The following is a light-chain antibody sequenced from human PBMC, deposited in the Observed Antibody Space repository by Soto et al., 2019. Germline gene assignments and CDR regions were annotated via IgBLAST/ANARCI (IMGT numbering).Light chain of an antibody. Sequence: QSVLTQPPSVSGSPGQRVTISCTGSRSNIGACYDVHWYQQLPGTAPKLLIFGNSNRPSGVPDRFSGSKSGTSASLAITGLQAEDEAHYYCQSYDSRLSGWVFGGGTKLTVL. CDR2: GNS. J-gene: IGLJ3*02. V-gene: IGLV1-40*01. CDR1: RSNIGACYD. CDR3: QSYDSRLSGWV.